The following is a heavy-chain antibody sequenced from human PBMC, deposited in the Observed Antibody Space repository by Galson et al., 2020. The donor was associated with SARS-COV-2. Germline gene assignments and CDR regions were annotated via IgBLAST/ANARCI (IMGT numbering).Heavy chain of an antibody. J-gene: IGHJ5*02. CDR2: IDWDDDK. Sequence: SGPTLVKSTQTLTLTCTFSGFSLSTSGMCVSWIRQPPGKALEWLARIDWDDDKYYSTSLKTRLTISKDTSKNQVVLTMTNMDPVDTATYYCAHDYYDIWTGYDNCFDPWGQGTLVTVSS. CDR3: AHDYYDIWTGYDNCFDP. D-gene: IGHD3-9*01. V-gene: IGHV2-70*11. CDR1: GFSLSTSGMC.